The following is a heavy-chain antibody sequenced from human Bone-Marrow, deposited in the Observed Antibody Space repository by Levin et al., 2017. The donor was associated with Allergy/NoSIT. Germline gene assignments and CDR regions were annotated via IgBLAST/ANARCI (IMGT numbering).Heavy chain of an antibody. CDR3: ARGGFCASGSCTIDF. CDR1: GDIFSSYL. Sequence: SVKVSCKISGDIFSSYLIGWVRQAPGEGLEWMGGIILLFGPAHYAHKFQGRVSITADDSTTTVYMELTNLKSEDTAMYYCARGGFCASGSCTIDFWGQGTLVTVYS. D-gene: IGHD3-22*01. J-gene: IGHJ4*02. CDR2: IILLFGPA. V-gene: IGHV1-69*13.